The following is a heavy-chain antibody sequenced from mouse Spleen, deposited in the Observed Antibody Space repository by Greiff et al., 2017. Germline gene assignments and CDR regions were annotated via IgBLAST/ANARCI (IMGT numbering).Heavy chain of an antibody. D-gene: IGHD2-4*01. J-gene: IGHJ2*01. CDR2: IYPRDDTT. Sequence: QVQLKESDAELVKPGASVKISCKVSGYTFTDHTIHWMKQRPEQGLEWIGYIYPRDDTTKYNEKFKGKATLPADKSSSTAYMQLNSLTSEDSAVYFCARLITTEYYFDYWGQGTTLTVSS. V-gene: IGHV1-78*01. CDR3: ARLITTEYYFDY. CDR1: GYTFTDHT.